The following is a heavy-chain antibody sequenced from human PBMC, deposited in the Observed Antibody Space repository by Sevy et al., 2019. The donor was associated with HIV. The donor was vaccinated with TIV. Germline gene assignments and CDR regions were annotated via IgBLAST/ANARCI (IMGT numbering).Heavy chain of an antibody. CDR1: GFTFSSYW. CDR3: VRDPHFDFWNGYYVNLDF. CDR2: IKQDGSEK. V-gene: IGHV3-7*03. D-gene: IGHD3-3*01. Sequence: GGSLRLSCAASGFTFSSYWMSWVRQAPGKGLEWVANIKQDGSEKCYVDSVKGRFTISRDNAMNSLYLQINSLRVEDTAVYHCVRDPHFDFWNGYYVNLDFWGQGTLVTVSS. J-gene: IGHJ4*02.